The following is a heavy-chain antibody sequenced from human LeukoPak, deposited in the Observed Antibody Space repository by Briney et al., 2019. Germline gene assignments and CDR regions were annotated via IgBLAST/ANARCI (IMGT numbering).Heavy chain of an antibody. CDR3: ARGVTMIVVGRSYYFDY. J-gene: IGHJ4*02. V-gene: IGHV3-53*01. CDR1: GFTVSSNY. CDR2: IYSGGST. Sequence: GGSLRLSCAASGFTVSSNYMSWVRQAPGKGLEWVSVIYSGGSTYYADSVKGRFTISRDNSKNTLYLQMNSLRAEDTAVYYCARGVTMIVVGRSYYFDYWGQGTLVTVSS. D-gene: IGHD3-22*01.